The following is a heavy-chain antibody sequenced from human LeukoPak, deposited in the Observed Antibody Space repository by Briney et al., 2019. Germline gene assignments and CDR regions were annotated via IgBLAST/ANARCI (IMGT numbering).Heavy chain of an antibody. V-gene: IGHV1-69*05. D-gene: IGHD3-10*01. CDR3: ARDKAPMVRGRLQSSFDP. J-gene: IGHJ5*02. CDR2: IIPIFGTA. Sequence: GASVKVSCKASGGTFSSYAISWVRQAPGQGLEWMGGIIPIFGTANYAQKFQGRVTITTDESTSTAYRELSSLRSEDTAVYYCARDKAPMVRGRLQSSFDPWGQGTLVTVSS. CDR1: GGTFSSYA.